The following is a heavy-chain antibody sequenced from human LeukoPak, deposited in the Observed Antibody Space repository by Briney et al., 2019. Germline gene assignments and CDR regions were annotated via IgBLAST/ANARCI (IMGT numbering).Heavy chain of an antibody. CDR2: IYTSGST. Sequence: SQTLSLTCTVSGGSISSGSYYWSWIRQPAGKGLEWIGHIYTSGSTNYNPSLKSRVTISVDTSKNQFSLKLSSVTAADTAVYYCAGGGRYYYDSSGYYYRPRDAFDIWGQGTMVTVSS. CDR3: AGGGRYYYDSSGYYYRPRDAFDI. V-gene: IGHV4-61*09. CDR1: GGSISSGSYY. D-gene: IGHD3-22*01. J-gene: IGHJ3*02.